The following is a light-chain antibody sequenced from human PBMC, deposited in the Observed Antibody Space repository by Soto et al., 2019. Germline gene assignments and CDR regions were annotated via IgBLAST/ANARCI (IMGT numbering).Light chain of an antibody. J-gene: IGKJ1*01. CDR2: DAS. CDR1: QSVSSSY. Sequence: EIVLTQSPGTLSLSPGERATLSCRASQSVSSSYLGWYQQKPGQAPRLLIYDASNRATGIPARFSGSGSGTDFTLTISSLEPEDFAVYYCQQRSNWPTTFGQGTKVDIK. V-gene: IGKV3D-20*02. CDR3: QQRSNWPTT.